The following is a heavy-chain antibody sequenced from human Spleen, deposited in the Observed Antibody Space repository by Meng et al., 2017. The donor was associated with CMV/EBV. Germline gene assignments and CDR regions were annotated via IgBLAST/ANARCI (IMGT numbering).Heavy chain of an antibody. CDR1: GASITSSMW. V-gene: IGHV4/OR15-8*02. CDR3: ARVREHTSLGNYWFDP. CDR2: IDHSGKS. Sequence: ESLKISCAVSGASITSSMWWTWVRQPPGKGLEWVGEIDHSGKSNSNPSLKSRLTLSLDTSNNHLSLRMTSVTAEDTAIYYCARVREHTSLGNYWFDPWGQGTLVTVSS. J-gene: IGHJ5*02. D-gene: IGHD3-16*01.